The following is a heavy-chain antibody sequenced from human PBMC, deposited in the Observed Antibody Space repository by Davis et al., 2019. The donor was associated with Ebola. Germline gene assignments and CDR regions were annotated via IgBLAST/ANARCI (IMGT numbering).Heavy chain of an antibody. D-gene: IGHD3-3*01. CDR3: ARHRDDSGYYHDAFDV. CDR2: IYYSGTI. J-gene: IGHJ3*01. V-gene: IGHV4-31*03. CDR1: GDSISSGGSY. Sequence: SETLSLTCTVSGDSISSGGSYWSWIRQHPGKGLEWIGYIYYSGTINYNPSLTSRVAISVDTSTNQFSLKLSSVTAADTAVYYCARHRDDSGYYHDAFDVWGQGTLVTVSS.